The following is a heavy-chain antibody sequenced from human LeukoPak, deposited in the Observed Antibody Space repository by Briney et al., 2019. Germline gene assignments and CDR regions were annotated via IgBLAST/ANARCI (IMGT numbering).Heavy chain of an antibody. CDR3: AKDRPIAAAWEDY. CDR2: ISGSGGST. CDR1: GFTFSSYA. D-gene: IGHD6-13*01. J-gene: IGHJ4*02. Sequence: GGSLRLSCAASGFTFSSYAMSWVRPAPGKGREWVSAISGSGGSTYYADSVKGRFTISRDTSKNTLYLQMNSVRAEDTAVYYCAKDRPIAAAWEDYWGQGTLVTVSS. V-gene: IGHV3-23*01.